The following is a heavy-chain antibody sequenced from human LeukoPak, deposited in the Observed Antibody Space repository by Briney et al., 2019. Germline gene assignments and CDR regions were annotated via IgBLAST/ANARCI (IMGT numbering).Heavy chain of an antibody. CDR3: ARSKPSLPFDF. Sequence: AGGSLRLPCAASGFTLSSHTMNWVRQAPGKGLEWVSCISSGGSTIYYADSVKGRFTISRDTAKNSLFLQMNGLRDEDTAVYYCARSKPSLPFDFWGQGTLVTVSS. D-gene: IGHD1-14*01. CDR1: GFTLSSHT. J-gene: IGHJ4*02. V-gene: IGHV3-48*02. CDR2: ISSGGSTI.